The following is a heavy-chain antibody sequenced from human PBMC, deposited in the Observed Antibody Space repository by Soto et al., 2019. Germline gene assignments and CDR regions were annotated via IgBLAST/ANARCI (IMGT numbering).Heavy chain of an antibody. V-gene: IGHV4-61*01. CDR1: GGSVSSGSFY. Sequence: SETLSLTCTVSGGSVSSGSFYWSWIRRPPGKGLEWIGYFYDSGSTNYNPSLRSRVTMSVDTSKNQFSLKLSSVTAAETAVYYCEAPDQTDTNYYYAMDVWGQGTTVTVSS. CDR3: EAPDQTDTNYYYAMDV. J-gene: IGHJ6*02. CDR2: FYDSGST. D-gene: IGHD2-2*01.